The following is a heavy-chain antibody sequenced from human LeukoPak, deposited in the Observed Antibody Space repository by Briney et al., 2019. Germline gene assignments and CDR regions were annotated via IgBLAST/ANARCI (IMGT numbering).Heavy chain of an antibody. D-gene: IGHD5-18*01. CDR3: AKAFGGYSQGCFDP. Sequence: GGSLRLSCAASGFTFSSYWMHWVRQAPGKGLEWVSRVSSDGSSTTYADSVKGRFTISRDNAKNTLYLQMNSLRAEDTAVYYCAKAFGGYSQGCFDPWGQGTLVTVSS. CDR2: VSSDGSST. J-gene: IGHJ5*02. V-gene: IGHV3-74*01. CDR1: GFTFSSYW.